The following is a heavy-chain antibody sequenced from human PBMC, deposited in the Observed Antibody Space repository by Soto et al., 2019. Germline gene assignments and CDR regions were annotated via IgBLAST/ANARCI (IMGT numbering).Heavy chain of an antibody. D-gene: IGHD2-2*02. J-gene: IGHJ5*02. V-gene: IGHV1-3*01. CDR3: ARDRGILYCNSPSCYNNWLAP. CDR1: GFTITNYG. CDR2: INAGNGNT. Sequence: QVQLMQSGAEVKKPGASVKVSCKASGFTITNYGIHWVRQAPGQRLVWMGWINAGNGNTKYSQKFQGRVTITRDTSASSAYMELSSLTSEDTAVYYCARDRGILYCNSPSCYNNWLAPWGQGTLVTVSS.